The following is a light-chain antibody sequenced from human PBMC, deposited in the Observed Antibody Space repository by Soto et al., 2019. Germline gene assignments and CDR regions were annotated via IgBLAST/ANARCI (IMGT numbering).Light chain of an antibody. CDR1: SSNIGNHY. CDR2: DIS. CDR3: GTWDSSLSAVV. V-gene: IGLV1-51*01. Sequence: QSVLTQPPSVSAAPGQKVTISCSGSSSNIGNHYVSWYQHLPGTAPKLLIYDISERPSGIPDRFSGSKSGTSATLGIVGVQTGDEADYYCGTWDSSLSAVVFGGGTKLTVL. J-gene: IGLJ2*01.